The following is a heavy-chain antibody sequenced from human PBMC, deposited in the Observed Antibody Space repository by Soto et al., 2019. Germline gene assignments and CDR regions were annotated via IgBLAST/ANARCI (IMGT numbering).Heavy chain of an antibody. Sequence: XATLSLTCTVSGDYISIYYWTWIRQPAGNGLEWIGHIYSSGSTNYNPSLKSRVTMSLDTSKNQLSLSLDSVTAADTAVYYCARGRGFYSDNYFDPWGQGTQVTVSS. J-gene: IGHJ5*02. D-gene: IGHD3-22*01. CDR1: GDYISIYY. CDR3: ARGRGFYSDNYFDP. CDR2: IYSSGST. V-gene: IGHV4-4*07.